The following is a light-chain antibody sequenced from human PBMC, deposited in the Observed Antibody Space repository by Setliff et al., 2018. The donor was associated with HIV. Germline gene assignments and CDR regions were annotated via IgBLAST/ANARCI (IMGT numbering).Light chain of an antibody. J-gene: IGLJ1*01. Sequence: SYELTQPPSVSVSPGQTASITCSGDKLGDKYACWYQQKPGQPPVLVIYQDSKRPSGIPERFSGSNSGNTATLTISGTQAMDEADYYCQAWDSSTAHYVFGTGT. CDR2: QDS. CDR3: QAWDSSTAHYV. V-gene: IGLV3-1*01. CDR1: KLGDKY.